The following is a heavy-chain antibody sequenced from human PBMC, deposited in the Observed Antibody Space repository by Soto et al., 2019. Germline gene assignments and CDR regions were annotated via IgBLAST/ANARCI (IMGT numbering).Heavy chain of an antibody. Sequence: QLQLQESGSGLVKPSQTLSLTCAVSGGSISSGGYSWSWIRQPPGKGLEWIGYIYHSGSTYYNPSLKSRVTISVDRSKNQFSLKLSSVTAADTAVYYCASSNYGDYGKNWFDPWGQGTLVTVSS. J-gene: IGHJ5*02. D-gene: IGHD4-17*01. CDR3: ASSNYGDYGKNWFDP. CDR1: GGSISSGGYS. CDR2: IYHSGST. V-gene: IGHV4-30-2*01.